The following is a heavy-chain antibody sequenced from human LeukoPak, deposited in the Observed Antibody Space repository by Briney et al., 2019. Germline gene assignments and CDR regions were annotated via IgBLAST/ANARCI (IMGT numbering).Heavy chain of an antibody. V-gene: IGHV1-2*02. CDR2: INPDSGGT. CDR1: GYTFTGYY. D-gene: IGHD3-10*01. J-gene: IGHJ4*02. CDR3: AKGYYGSGNYKASIGGY. Sequence: ASVNVSCKASGYTFTGYYIHWVRQAPGQGLEFMGWINPDSGGTNYAQNFQGRVTMTRDTSISTAYMELSGLRFDDTAFYYCAKGYYGSGNYKASIGGYWGQGTLITVSS.